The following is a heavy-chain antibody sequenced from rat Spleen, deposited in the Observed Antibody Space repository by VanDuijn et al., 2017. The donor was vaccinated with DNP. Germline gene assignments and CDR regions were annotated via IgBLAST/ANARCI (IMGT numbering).Heavy chain of an antibody. CDR1: GYSITSNY. CDR2: VSYSGST. Sequence: EVQLQESGPGLVKPSQSLSLTCSVTGYSITSNYWGWIRKFPGNKMEWMGYVSYSGSTSYNPSLKRRISITRDTSKNQFFLQLNSVTTEDTATYYCARYMPPGYNGYFDYWGQGVMVTVSS. D-gene: IGHD1-4*01. V-gene: IGHV3-1*01. CDR3: ARYMPPGYNGYFDY. J-gene: IGHJ2*01.